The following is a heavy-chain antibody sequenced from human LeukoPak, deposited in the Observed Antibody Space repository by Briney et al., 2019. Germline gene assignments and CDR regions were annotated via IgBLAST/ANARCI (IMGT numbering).Heavy chain of an antibody. CDR3: ARDPLRWLQNNYYYYYMDV. D-gene: IGHD5-24*01. CDR2: ISSTSRTI. Sequence: HSGGSLRLSCAASGFTFSSYSMNWVRQAPGKGLEWVSYISSTSRTIYDADSVKGRFTISRDNAKNSLYLQMNSLRDEDTAVYYCARDPLRWLQNNYYYYYMDVWGKGTTVTVSS. V-gene: IGHV3-48*02. CDR1: GFTFSSYS. J-gene: IGHJ6*03.